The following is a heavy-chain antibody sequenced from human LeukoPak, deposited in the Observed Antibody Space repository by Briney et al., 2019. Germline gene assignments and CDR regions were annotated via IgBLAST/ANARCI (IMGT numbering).Heavy chain of an antibody. J-gene: IGHJ4*02. CDR1: GFTFNNAW. Sequence: GGSLRLSCAASGFTFNNAWMSWVRQAPGKGLEWVGRIKSKTDGGTTDYAAPVKGRFTISRDDSKNTLYLQMNSLKTEDTAVYYCTTGAYCGGDCYSQDYWGQGTLVTVSS. V-gene: IGHV3-15*01. CDR3: TTGAYCGGDCYSQDY. D-gene: IGHD2-21*02. CDR2: IKSKTDGGTT.